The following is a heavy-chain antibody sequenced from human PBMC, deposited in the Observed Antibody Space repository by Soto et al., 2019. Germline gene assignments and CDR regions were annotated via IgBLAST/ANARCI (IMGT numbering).Heavy chain of an antibody. Sequence: GASVKVSCKASGYTFTGYYMHWVRQAPGQGLEWMGWINPNSGGTNYAQKFQGWVTMTRDTSISTAYMELSRLRSDDTAVYYCARGAVDFWSGYYISHFDYWGQGTLVTVSS. D-gene: IGHD3-3*01. J-gene: IGHJ4*02. CDR2: INPNSGGT. V-gene: IGHV1-2*04. CDR1: GYTFTGYY. CDR3: ARGAVDFWSGYYISHFDY.